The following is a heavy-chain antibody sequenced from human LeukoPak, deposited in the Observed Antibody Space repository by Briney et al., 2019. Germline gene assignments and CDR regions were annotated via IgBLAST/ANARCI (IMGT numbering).Heavy chain of an antibody. J-gene: IGHJ4*02. V-gene: IGHV4-59*08. Sequence: ASETLSLTCTVSGGSISNYYWSWIRQPPGKGLEWIGYIYYSGSTNYNPSLKSRVTISVDTSKNQFSLKLSSVTAADTAVYYCARQRSGYYSYWGQGTLVTVSS. CDR1: GGSISNYY. CDR2: IYYSGST. CDR3: ARQRSGYYSY. D-gene: IGHD3-3*01.